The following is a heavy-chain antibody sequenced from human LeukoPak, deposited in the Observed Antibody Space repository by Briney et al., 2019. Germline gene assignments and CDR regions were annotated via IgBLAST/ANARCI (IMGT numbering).Heavy chain of an antibody. J-gene: IGHJ6*02. CDR1: GGTLSNYG. CDR3: ATDGPAAMGADYLYGLDV. D-gene: IGHD2-2*01. V-gene: IGHV1-69*04. Sequence: SVKVSCKASGGTLSNYGTSWVRQAPGQGLEWMGRIIPLLDITTYAERFQGRVTITADKSTSTAYMEVSSLRSEDTAVYYCATDGPAAMGADYLYGLDVWGQGTTVTVSS. CDR2: IIPLLDIT.